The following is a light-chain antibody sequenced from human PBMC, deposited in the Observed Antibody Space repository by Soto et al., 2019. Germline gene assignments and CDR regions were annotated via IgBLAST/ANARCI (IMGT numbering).Light chain of an antibody. CDR1: QTVSSS. Sequence: EIVLTQSPATLSLSPGERATLSCRASQTVSSSLAWYQQKPGQAPRLLIYEASNRATGFPARFSGSGSGTDFTLTISSLQSEDFAVYYCQQYNNWPWTFGQGTKVDIK. V-gene: IGKV3-11*01. CDR2: EAS. CDR3: QQYNNWPWT. J-gene: IGKJ1*01.